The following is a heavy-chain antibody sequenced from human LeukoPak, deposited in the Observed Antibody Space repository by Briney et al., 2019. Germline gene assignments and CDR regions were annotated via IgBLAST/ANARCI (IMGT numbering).Heavy chain of an antibody. CDR2: INAGNGNT. Sequence: ASVKVSCKASGYTFTSYAMHWVRQAPGQRLEWMGWINAGNGNTKYSQEFQGRVTITRDMSTSTVYMELSSLRSEDTAVYYCAREGYYDSSGPYYFDYWGQGTLVTVSS. V-gene: IGHV1-3*03. D-gene: IGHD3-22*01. J-gene: IGHJ4*02. CDR3: AREGYYDSSGPYYFDY. CDR1: GYTFTSYA.